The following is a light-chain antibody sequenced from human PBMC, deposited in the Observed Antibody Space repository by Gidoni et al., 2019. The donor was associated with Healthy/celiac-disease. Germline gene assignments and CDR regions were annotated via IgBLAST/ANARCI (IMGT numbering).Light chain of an antibody. CDR2: GAS. J-gene: IGKJ4*01. CDR3: QQYGSWLT. V-gene: IGKV3-20*01. Sequence: EIVLTQSPGTLSLSPGERATLSCRASQSVSSSYLAWYQQKPGQAPRLLIYGASSRATGIPDRISGSGSGTDFTLTISRLEPEDFAVYYCQQYGSWLTFGGGTKVEIK. CDR1: QSVSSSY.